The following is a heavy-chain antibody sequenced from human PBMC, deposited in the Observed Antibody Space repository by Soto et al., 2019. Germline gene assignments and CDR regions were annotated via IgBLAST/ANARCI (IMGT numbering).Heavy chain of an antibody. CDR1: GGTFSSYA. Sequence: QVQLVQSGAEVKKPGSSVKVSCKASGGTFSSYAISWVRQAPGQGLEWMGGIIPIFGTANYAQKFQGRVKITAAESTSPAYMELSSLRSEDTAVYYCANDYGGNFAFDIWGQGTMVTVSS. D-gene: IGHD4-17*01. V-gene: IGHV1-69*12. CDR2: IIPIFGTA. J-gene: IGHJ3*02. CDR3: ANDYGGNFAFDI.